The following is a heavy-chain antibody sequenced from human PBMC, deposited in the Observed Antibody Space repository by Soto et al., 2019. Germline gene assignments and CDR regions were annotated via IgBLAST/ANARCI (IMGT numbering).Heavy chain of an antibody. V-gene: IGHV4-59*01. CDR3: ARVGITMVRGVIYYYGMDV. J-gene: IGHJ6*02. D-gene: IGHD3-10*01. CDR1: GGYISSYY. CDR2: IYYSGST. Sequence: SETLSLTCTVSGGYISSYYWRWIRQPPGKGLEWIGYIYYSGSTNYNPSLKSRVTISVDTSKNQFSLKLSSVTAADSSVYYCARVGITMVRGVIYYYGMDVWGQGTTVTVSS.